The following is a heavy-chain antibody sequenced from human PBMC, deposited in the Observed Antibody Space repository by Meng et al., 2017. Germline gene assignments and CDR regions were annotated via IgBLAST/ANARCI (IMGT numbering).Heavy chain of an antibody. D-gene: IGHD6-13*01. V-gene: IGHV4-39*07. Sequence: ESLKISCTVSGGSISSSSYYWGWIRQPPGKGLEWIGSIYYSGSTYYNPSLKSRVTISVDTSKNQFSLKLSSVTAADTAVYYCARDHRSMGRSSWYFPDYWGQGTLVTVSS. CDR2: IYYSGST. CDR3: ARDHRSMGRSSWYFPDY. J-gene: IGHJ4*02. CDR1: GGSISSSSYY.